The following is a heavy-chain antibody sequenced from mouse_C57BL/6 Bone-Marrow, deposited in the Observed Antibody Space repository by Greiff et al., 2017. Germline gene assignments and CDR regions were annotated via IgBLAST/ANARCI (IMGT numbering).Heavy chain of an antibody. CDR1: GYTFTSYW. D-gene: IGHD1-1*01. Sequence: VQLQQPGAELVKPGASVKLSCKASGYTFTSYWMQWVKQRPGQGLEWIGEIDPSDSYTNYNQKFKGKATLTVDTSSSTAYMQLSSLTSEDSAVYYCARDGGYYYGRGDYWGQGTTLTVSS. V-gene: IGHV1-50*01. CDR3: ARDGGYYYGRGDY. CDR2: IDPSDSYT. J-gene: IGHJ2*01.